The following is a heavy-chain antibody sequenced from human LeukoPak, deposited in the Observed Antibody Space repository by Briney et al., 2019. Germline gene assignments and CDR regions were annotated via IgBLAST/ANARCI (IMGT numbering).Heavy chain of an antibody. CDR3: ARLSTYYDFWSPLDY. Sequence: PSETLSLTCTVSGASVSSHYWSWIRQPPGKGLEWIGYVSYSGGTNYNPSLKSRVTISLDTSKDQLSLRLNSVTAADTAVYYCARLSTYYDFWSPLDYWGQGTLVTVSS. D-gene: IGHD3-3*01. CDR1: GASVSSHY. J-gene: IGHJ4*02. CDR2: VSYSGGT. V-gene: IGHV4-59*02.